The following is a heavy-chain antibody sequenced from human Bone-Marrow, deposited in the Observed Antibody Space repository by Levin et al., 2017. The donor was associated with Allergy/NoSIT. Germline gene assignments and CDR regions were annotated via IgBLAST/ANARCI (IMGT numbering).Heavy chain of an antibody. CDR2: TYHSGST. CDR3: ARDDCSSTSCQFPDAFDI. D-gene: IGHD2-2*01. Sequence: SETLSLTCAVSGPSISSGYNWGWIRQPPGKGLEWIGSTYHSGSTHYNPSLWGRVTISLDTSKNQFSLKLSSVTAADTAVYYCARDDCSSTSCQFPDAFDIWGQGTMVTVSS. V-gene: IGHV4-38-2*02. CDR1: GPSISSGYN. J-gene: IGHJ3*02.